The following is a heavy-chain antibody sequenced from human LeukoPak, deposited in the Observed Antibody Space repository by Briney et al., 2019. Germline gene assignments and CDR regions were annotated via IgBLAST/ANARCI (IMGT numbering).Heavy chain of an antibody. CDR2: INHNSRGT. CDR3: TRRYGSGSNDY. Sequence: GASVTVSCKASGSTFTVYYMHWVRQAPGQGLEWMGWINHNSRGTNYEQKLQVRVTMTKDTSIRTAYMELSRLRSDDTAVYYCTRRYGSGSNDYWGQGTLVTVSS. J-gene: IGHJ4*02. D-gene: IGHD3-10*01. V-gene: IGHV1-2*02. CDR1: GSTFTVYY.